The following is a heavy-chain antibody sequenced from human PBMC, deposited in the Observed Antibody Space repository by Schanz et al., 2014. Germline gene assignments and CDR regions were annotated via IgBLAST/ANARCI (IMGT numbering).Heavy chain of an antibody. V-gene: IGHV4-61*02. CDR1: GGSISSGTYY. D-gene: IGHD6-25*01. J-gene: IGHJ5*02. Sequence: QVQLQESGPGLVKPSQTLSLTCIVSGGSISSGTYYWSWLRQPAGKGLEWIGRIYTSGSTNYNPSRKSRVTISRDTSKNQFSLKLSSVTAADTAVYYCAREPLSGYNWFDPWGQGSLVTVSS. CDR3: AREPLSGYNWFDP. CDR2: IYTSGST.